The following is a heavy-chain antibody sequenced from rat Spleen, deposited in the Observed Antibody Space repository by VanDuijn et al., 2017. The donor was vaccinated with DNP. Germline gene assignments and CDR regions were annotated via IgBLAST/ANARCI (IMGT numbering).Heavy chain of an antibody. CDR2: INTGSGGT. CDR1: GYTFTSYY. D-gene: IGHD5-1*01. J-gene: IGHJ4*01. V-gene: IGHV1-43*01. Sequence: QVQLQQSGAELAKPGSSVKISCKASGYTFTSYYISWIKQTTGQGLEYIGYINTGSGGTNYNEKFKGKATLTVDKSSSTAFMQLSSLTPDDSAVYYCGSWEDYAMDAWGQGTSVTVSS. CDR3: GSWEDYAMDA.